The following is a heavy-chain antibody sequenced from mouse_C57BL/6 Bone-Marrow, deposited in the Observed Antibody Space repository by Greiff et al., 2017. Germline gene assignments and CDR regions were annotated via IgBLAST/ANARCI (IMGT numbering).Heavy chain of an antibody. CDR1: GFTFSDAW. CDR2: IRNKANNHAT. D-gene: IGHD1-1*01. CDR3: TSITTVPAWFAY. J-gene: IGHJ3*01. Sequence: ADGSMKLSCAASGFTFSDAWMDWVRQSPEKGLEWVAEIRNKANNHATYYAESVKGRFTISRDDSKSSVYLQMNSLRAEDTGIYYCTSITTVPAWFAYCGQGSLVSVSA. V-gene: IGHV6-6*01.